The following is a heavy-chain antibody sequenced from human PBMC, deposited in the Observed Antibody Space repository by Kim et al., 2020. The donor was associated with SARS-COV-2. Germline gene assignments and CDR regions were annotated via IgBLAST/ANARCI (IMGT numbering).Heavy chain of an antibody. V-gene: IGHV4-39*07. CDR2: IYYSGST. J-gene: IGHJ5*02. CDR3: ARNMVRGVIDNWFDP. CDR1: GGSISSSSYY. D-gene: IGHD3-10*01. Sequence: SETLSLTCTVSGGSISSSSYYWGWIRQPPGKGLEWIGSIYYSGSTYYNPSLKSRVTISVDTSKNQFSLKLSSVTAADTAVYYCARNMVRGVIDNWFDPWGQGTLVTVSS.